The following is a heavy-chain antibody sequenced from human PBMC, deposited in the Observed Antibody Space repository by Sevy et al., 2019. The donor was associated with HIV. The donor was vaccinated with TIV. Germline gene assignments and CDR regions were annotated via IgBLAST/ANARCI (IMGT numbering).Heavy chain of an antibody. V-gene: IGHV3-7*03. CDR1: GFTFSNYW. CDR3: ARDCSSTSCLWGLDV. CDR2: IKRDRSEK. Sequence: GGSLRLSCAASGFTFSNYWMSWVRQAPGKGLEWVANIKRDRSEKYYMASVKGRFTISRDNAKNSLYLQINSLRAEDTAMYYCARDCSSTSCLWGLDVWGQGTTVTVSS. J-gene: IGHJ6*02. D-gene: IGHD2-2*01.